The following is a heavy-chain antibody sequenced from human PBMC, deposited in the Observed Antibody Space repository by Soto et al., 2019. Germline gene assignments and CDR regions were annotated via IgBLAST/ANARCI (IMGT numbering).Heavy chain of an antibody. CDR3: TRLGYCSGGSCRRPY. CDR2: IRSKANSYAT. J-gene: IGHJ4*02. V-gene: IGHV3-73*02. D-gene: IGHD2-15*01. Sequence: EVQLVESGGGLVQPGGSLKLSCAASGFTFSGSAMHWVRQASGKGLEWVGRIRSKANSYATAYAASVKGRFTISRDDSKNTAYLQMNSLKTEDTAVYYCTRLGYCSGGSCRRPYRGQGTLVTVSS. CDR1: GFTFSGSA.